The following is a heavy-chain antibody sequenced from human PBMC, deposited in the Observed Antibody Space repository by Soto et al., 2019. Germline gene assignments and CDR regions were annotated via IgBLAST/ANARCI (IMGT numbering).Heavy chain of an antibody. CDR1: GYTFTSYA. J-gene: IGHJ4*02. D-gene: IGHD2-21*02. CDR3: ARSIVVLTRLDY. V-gene: IGHV1-3*01. CDR2: INAGNGNT. Sequence: ASVKVSCKASGYTFTSYAMHWVRQAPGQRLEWMGWINAGNGNTKYSQKFQGRVTITRDTSASTAYMELSSLRSEDTAVYYCARSIVVLTRLDYWGQGSLVTVSS.